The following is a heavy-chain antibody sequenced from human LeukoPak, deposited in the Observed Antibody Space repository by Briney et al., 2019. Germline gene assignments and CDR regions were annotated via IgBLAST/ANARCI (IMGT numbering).Heavy chain of an antibody. CDR3: ARGDYVWGSYRS. Sequence: ASVKVSCKASGYTFTSCGISWVRQAPGQGLEWMGWISAYNGNTNYAQKLQGRVTMTTDTSTSTAYMDLRSPGSDDTAVYYCARGDYVWGSYRSWGQGTLVTVSS. J-gene: IGHJ5*02. D-gene: IGHD3-16*02. CDR1: GYTFTSCG. CDR2: ISAYNGNT. V-gene: IGHV1-18*01.